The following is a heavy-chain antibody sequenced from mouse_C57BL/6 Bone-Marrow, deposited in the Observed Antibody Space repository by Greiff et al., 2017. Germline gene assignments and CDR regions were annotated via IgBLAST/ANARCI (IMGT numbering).Heavy chain of an antibody. CDR3: AQSRVFVTAVVAEGYYARDY. CDR2: ILPGSGST. V-gene: IGHV1-9*01. CDR1: GYTFTGYW. D-gene: IGHD1-1*01. J-gene: IGHJ4*01. Sequence: VQLQQSGAELMKPGASVKLSCKATGYTFTGYWIEWVKQRPGHGLEWIGEILPGSGSTNYNEKFKGKATFTADTSSNTAYMQLSSLTTEDSAIYYCAQSRVFVTAVVAEGYYARDYGGQGTSVTVSS.